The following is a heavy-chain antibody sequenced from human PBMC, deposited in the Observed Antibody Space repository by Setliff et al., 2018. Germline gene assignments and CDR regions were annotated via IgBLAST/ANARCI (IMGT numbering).Heavy chain of an antibody. CDR2: IYHSGST. D-gene: IGHD4-17*01. J-gene: IGHJ4*02. CDR3: ARQIDYGDFQYFDY. V-gene: IGHV4-39*01. CDR1: GGSISSSSYY. Sequence: TSETLSLTCTVSGGSISSSSYYWGWIRQPPGKGLEWIGSIYHSGSTYYNPSLKSRVTMSVDTSKNQLSLKLNSVTAADTAVYYCARQIDYGDFQYFDYWGQGTLVTVSS.